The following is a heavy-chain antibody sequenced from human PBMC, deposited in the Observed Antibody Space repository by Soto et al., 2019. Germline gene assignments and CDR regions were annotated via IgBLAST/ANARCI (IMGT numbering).Heavy chain of an antibody. J-gene: IGHJ4*02. CDR2: IIPVFGTG. Sequence: ASVKVSCQASGGTFSSYAISWVRQAPGQGREWMGGIIPVFGTGIYAQKFQGRVTITADKSTNTAYMELSSLRSEDTAVYFCARVGGTGGYTYGLDYWGQGTLVTVSS. V-gene: IGHV1-69*06. CDR1: GGTFSSYA. CDR3: ARVGGTGGYTYGLDY. D-gene: IGHD5-18*01.